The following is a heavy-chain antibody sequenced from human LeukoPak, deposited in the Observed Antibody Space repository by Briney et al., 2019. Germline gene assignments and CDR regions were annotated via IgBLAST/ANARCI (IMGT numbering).Heavy chain of an antibody. CDR3: ARKVGYGYALDY. CDR2: LCSGGST. CDR1: GFTLSSHC. J-gene: IGHJ4*02. Sequence: GGSLRLSCAASGFTLSSHCMTWVRQAPGMGLEWVSVLCSGGSTYYADSVKGRFTISTDNSKNTLYLQMNSLRAEDTAVYYCARKVGYGYALDYWGQGTLVTVSS. D-gene: IGHD5-18*01. V-gene: IGHV3-53*01.